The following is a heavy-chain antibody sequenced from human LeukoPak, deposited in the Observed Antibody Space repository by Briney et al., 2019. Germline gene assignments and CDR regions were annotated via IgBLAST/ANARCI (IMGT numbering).Heavy chain of an antibody. CDR3: AKWRWRQSEYED. CDR2: IKHDGSGK. CDR1: GFSFSDHW. D-gene: IGHD5-24*01. J-gene: IGHJ4*02. Sequence: TGGSLRLSCEASGFSFSDHWMGWVRQAPGKGLECVANIKHDGSGKEYVDSVKGRFTISRDNAKNSEYLEMSSLRAEDTAVYYCAKWRWRQSEYEDWGQGTLVTVSS. V-gene: IGHV3-7*01.